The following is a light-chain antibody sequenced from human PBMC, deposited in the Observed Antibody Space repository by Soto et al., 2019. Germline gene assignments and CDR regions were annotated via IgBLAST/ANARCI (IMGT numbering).Light chain of an antibody. J-gene: IGLJ1*01. CDR1: SIDIGGYNY. CDR3: SSYTASSSLGV. CDR2: EVS. Sequence: QSVLTQPASVSGSPGQSITISCTGTSIDIGGYNYVSWYQQHPGEAPKLIIYEVSRRPSGVSTRFSGSKSGNTASLTISELQAEDEADYYCSSYTASSSLGVFGAGTKVTVL. V-gene: IGLV2-14*01.